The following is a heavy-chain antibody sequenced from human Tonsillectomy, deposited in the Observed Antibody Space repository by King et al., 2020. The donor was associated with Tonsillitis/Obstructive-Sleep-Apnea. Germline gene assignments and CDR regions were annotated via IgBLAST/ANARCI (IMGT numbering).Heavy chain of an antibody. V-gene: IGHV3-48*02. CDR1: GFTFSSYS. CDR3: ARGRNYYDSSGPRFDP. CDR2: ISSSSSTI. Sequence: VQLVESGGGLVQPGGSLRLSCAASGFTFSSYSMNWVRQAPGKGLEWVSYISSSSSTIYYADSVKGRFTISRDNAKNSLYLQMNSLRDEDTAVYYCARGRNYYDSSGPRFDPWGQGTLVTVSS. D-gene: IGHD3-22*01. J-gene: IGHJ5*02.